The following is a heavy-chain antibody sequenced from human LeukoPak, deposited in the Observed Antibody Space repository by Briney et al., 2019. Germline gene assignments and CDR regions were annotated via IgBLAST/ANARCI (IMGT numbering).Heavy chain of an antibody. CDR3: ARDRSRPAAIRHYYYYYYMDV. V-gene: IGHV3-7*01. CDR1: GFTFSSYW. J-gene: IGHJ6*03. Sequence: GGSLRLSCAASGFTFSSYWMSWVRQAPGKGLEWVANIKQDGSEKYYADSVKGRFTISRDNAKNSLYLQMNSLRAEDTAVYYCARDRSRPAAIRHYYYYYYMDVWGKGTTVTVSS. D-gene: IGHD2-2*01. CDR2: IKQDGSEK.